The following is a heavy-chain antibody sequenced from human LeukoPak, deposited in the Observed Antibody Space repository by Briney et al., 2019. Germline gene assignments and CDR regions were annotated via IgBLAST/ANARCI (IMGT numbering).Heavy chain of an antibody. CDR1: GFTFSTYS. J-gene: IGHJ4*02. CDR3: ARDGADGGSFDY. V-gene: IGHV3-21*01. Sequence: PGGSLRLSCAASGFTFSTYSMNWVRQAPGKGLEWVSSISSSSSYIYYADSVKGRFTISRNNAKNSLYLQMNSPRAEDTAVYYCARDGADGGSFDYWGQGTLVTVSS. D-gene: IGHD3-10*01. CDR2: ISSSSSYI.